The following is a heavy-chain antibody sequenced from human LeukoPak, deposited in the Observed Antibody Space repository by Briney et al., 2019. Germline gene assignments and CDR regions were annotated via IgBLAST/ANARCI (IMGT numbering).Heavy chain of an antibody. CDR2: INPISGTT. Sequence: ASVKVSCKGSGYTFTGYYMHWVRQAPGQGLEWMGWINPISGTTNYAQKLQGRVTVTRDTSISTVYMELSRLESDDTAVYYCVRDLMTIPTWDFDYWGQGTLVTVAS. CDR1: GYTFTGYY. CDR3: VRDLMTIPTWDFDY. D-gene: IGHD4/OR15-4a*01. J-gene: IGHJ4*02. V-gene: IGHV1-2*02.